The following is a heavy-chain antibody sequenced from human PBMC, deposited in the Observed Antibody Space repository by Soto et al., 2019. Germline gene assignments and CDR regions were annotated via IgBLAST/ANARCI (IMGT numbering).Heavy chain of an antibody. D-gene: IGHD5-18*01. CDR2: ISSRGSTI. CDR1: GFTFSSYE. CDR3: ANAWMGYSFDY. J-gene: IGHJ4*02. V-gene: IGHV3-48*03. Sequence: GGSLRLSCAASGFTFSSYEMNWVRQAPGKGLEWVSYISSRGSTIYYADSVKGRFTISRDNAKNSLYRQMNSLRAEDTAVYYCANAWMGYSFDYWGQGTLVTVSS.